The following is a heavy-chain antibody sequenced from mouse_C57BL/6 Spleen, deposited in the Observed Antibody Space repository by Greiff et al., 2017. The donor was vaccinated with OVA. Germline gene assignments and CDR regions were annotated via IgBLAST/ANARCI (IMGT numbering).Heavy chain of an antibody. Sequence: EVMLVESGGGLVKPGGSLKLSCAASGFTFSSYTMSWVRQTPEKRLEWVATISGGGGNTYYPDSVKGRFPISRDNAKNTLYLQMSSLRSEDTALYYCARQGFAWFADWGQGTLVTVSA. J-gene: IGHJ3*01. CDR1: GFTFSSYT. CDR3: ARQGFAWFAD. CDR2: ISGGGGNT. V-gene: IGHV5-9*01.